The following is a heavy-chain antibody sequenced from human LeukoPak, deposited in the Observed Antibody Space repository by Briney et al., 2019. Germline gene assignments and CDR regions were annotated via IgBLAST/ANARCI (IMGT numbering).Heavy chain of an antibody. CDR3: ARDGGGFGELLLAIDY. D-gene: IGHD3-10*01. V-gene: IGHV3-21*01. CDR1: GFTFDDYG. Sequence: GGSLRLSCAASGFTFDDYGMSWVRQAPGKGLEWFSSISSSSSYIYYADSVKGRFTISRDNAKNSLYLQINSLRAEDTAVYYCARDGGGFGELLLAIDYWGQGTLVIVSS. J-gene: IGHJ4*02. CDR2: ISSSSSYI.